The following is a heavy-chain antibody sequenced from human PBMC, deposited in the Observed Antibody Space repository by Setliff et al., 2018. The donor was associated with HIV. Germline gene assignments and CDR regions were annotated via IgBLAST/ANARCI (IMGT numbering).Heavy chain of an antibody. CDR2: IYPGDSDT. CDR3: ATSPLGYCSGGSCYQYFDY. V-gene: IGHV5-51*01. D-gene: IGHD2-15*01. Sequence: GESLKLSCKGSGYRFTNYWIGWVRQMPGKGLEWMGVIYPGDSDTRYSPSFQGQVTISADKSISTAYMQWSSLKASDTAMYYCATSPLGYCSGGSCYQYFDYWGPGTLVTVSS. CDR1: GYRFTNYW. J-gene: IGHJ4*02.